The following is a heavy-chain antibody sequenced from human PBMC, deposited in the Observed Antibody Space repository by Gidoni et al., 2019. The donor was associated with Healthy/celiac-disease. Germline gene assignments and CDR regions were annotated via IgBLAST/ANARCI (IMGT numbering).Heavy chain of an antibody. J-gene: IGHJ4*02. Sequence: QVQLVQSGGEGKKPGASVKVSCKASGYTFTNYGISCVRQAPGQGLEWMGWISTYNGNTNYAQKLQGRVTMTTDTSTSTAYMELRSLISDDTAVYYCARYLDFWSGYPLSFDYWGQGTLVTVSS. D-gene: IGHD3-3*01. CDR3: ARYLDFWSGYPLSFDY. CDR1: GYTFTNYG. CDR2: ISTYNGNT. V-gene: IGHV1-18*04.